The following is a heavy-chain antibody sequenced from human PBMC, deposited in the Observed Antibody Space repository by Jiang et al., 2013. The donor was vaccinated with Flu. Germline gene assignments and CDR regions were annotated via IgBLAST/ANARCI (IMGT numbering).Heavy chain of an antibody. D-gene: IGHD4-11*01. J-gene: IGHJ6*03. V-gene: IGHV4-39*01. CDR2: IYYSGST. Sequence: GPGLVKPSETLSLTCTVSGGSISSSSYYWGWIRQPPGKGLEWIGSIYYSGSTYYNPSLKSRVTISVDTSKNQFSLKLSSVTAADTAVYYCGLNXNYIRYYYYYYMDVWGKG. CDR1: GGSISSSSYY. CDR3: GLNXNYIRYYYYYYMDV.